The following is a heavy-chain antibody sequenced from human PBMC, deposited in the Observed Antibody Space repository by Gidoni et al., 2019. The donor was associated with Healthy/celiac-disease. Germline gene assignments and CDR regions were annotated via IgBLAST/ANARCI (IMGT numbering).Heavy chain of an antibody. Sequence: RTGSYYWGWIRQPPGKGLEWIGSIYYSGSTYYNPSLKSRVTISVDTSKNQFSLKLSSVTAADTAVYYCARGGDLDAFDIWGQGTMVTVSS. CDR2: IYYSGST. J-gene: IGHJ3*02. CDR1: RTGSYY. D-gene: IGHD3-16*01. CDR3: ARGGDLDAFDI. V-gene: IGHV4-39*01.